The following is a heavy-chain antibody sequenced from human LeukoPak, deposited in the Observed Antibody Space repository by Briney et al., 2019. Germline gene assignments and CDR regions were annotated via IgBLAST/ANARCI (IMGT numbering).Heavy chain of an antibody. Sequence: GASVKVCCKASGYTFSSYYMHWVRQAPGQGLEWMGIINPSGGSTSYAQKFQGRVTMTRDTSTSTVYMELGSLRSEDTAVYYCARDMWLEWKTKGNYYYMDVWGKGATVTVSS. CDR1: GYTFSSYY. D-gene: IGHD3-3*01. J-gene: IGHJ6*03. CDR2: INPSGGST. V-gene: IGHV1-46*01. CDR3: ARDMWLEWKTKGNYYYMDV.